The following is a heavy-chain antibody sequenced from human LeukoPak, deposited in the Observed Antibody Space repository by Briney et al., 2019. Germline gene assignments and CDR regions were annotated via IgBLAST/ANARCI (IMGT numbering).Heavy chain of an antibody. CDR1: GGSFSGYY. CDR2: INHSGST. CDR3: ARARRAFDI. Sequence: SETLSLTCAVYGGSFSGYYWSWIRRPPGKGLEWIGEINHSGSTNYNPSLKSRVTISVDTSKNQFYLKLSCVTAAVTAVYYCARARRAFDIWGQGTVGSVSS. V-gene: IGHV4-34*01. J-gene: IGHJ3*02.